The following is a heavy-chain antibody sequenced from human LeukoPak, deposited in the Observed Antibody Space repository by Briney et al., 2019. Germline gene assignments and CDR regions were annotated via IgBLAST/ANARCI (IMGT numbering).Heavy chain of an antibody. Sequence: GGSLRLSCAASGFIFSSYWMYWVRQAPGKGLVWVAHINSDGSNTNYADSVKGRFTISRDNAENTVYLQMNSLRAEDTAVYYCARPGVGFDFWGQGALVTVSS. CDR2: INSDGSNT. CDR1: GFIFSSYW. CDR3: ARPGVGFDF. J-gene: IGHJ4*02. V-gene: IGHV3-74*01.